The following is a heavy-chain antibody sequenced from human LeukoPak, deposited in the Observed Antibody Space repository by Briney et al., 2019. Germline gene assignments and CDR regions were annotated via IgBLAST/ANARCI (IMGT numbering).Heavy chain of an antibody. CDR1: GGSISSSSYY. D-gene: IGHD3-10*01. CDR2: IYYSGST. CDR3: ARDIASGSGKYYFDS. Sequence: PSETLSLTCTVSGGSISSSSYYWGWIRQPPGKGLEWIGSIYYSGSTYYNPSLKSRVTISVDTSKNQFSLKLRSVTAADTAVYCCARDIASGSGKYYFDSWGQGTLVTVSS. V-gene: IGHV4-39*07. J-gene: IGHJ4*02.